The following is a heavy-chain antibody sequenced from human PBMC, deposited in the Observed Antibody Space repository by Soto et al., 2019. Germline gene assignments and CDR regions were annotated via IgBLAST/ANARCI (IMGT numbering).Heavy chain of an antibody. D-gene: IGHD1-7*01. CDR1: GDSVSSNSAA. Sequence: SQTLSLTCAISGDSVSSNSAAWNWIRQSPSRGLEWLGRTYYRSRWYHDHAVSVKSRITINPDTSKNQFSLHLTSVTPEDTAVYYCAGTTSHYWYYMDVWGKGTTVTVSS. CDR3: AGTTSHYWYYMDV. V-gene: IGHV6-1*01. J-gene: IGHJ6*03. CDR2: TYYRSRWYH.